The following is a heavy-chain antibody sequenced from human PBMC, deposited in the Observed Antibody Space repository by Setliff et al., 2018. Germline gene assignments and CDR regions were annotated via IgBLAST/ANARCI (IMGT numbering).Heavy chain of an antibody. CDR2: VIQVGSG. D-gene: IGHD1-26*01. V-gene: IGHV3-23*01. Sequence: GGSLRLSCAASGFTFRDYTMSWVRQVPGKGLEWVAGVIQVGSGVYADSVKGRSTIYRDNSKNSFFLQINNLRVEDTATYYCAKDRVNDGFWDFDSWGQGTLVTVSS. CDR1: GFTFRDYT. J-gene: IGHJ5*01. CDR3: AKDRVNDGFWDFDS.